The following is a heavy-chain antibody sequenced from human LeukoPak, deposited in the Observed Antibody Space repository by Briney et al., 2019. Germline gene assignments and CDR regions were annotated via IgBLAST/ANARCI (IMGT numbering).Heavy chain of an antibody. V-gene: IGHV1-69*04. CDR1: GGTFSSYA. CDR2: IIPILGIA. Sequence: GASVKVSCRASGGTFSSYAISWVRQAPGQGLEWMGRIIPILGIANYAQKFQGRVTITADKSTSTAYMELSSLRSEDTAVYYCARDILTGYLFYWGQGTLVTVSS. J-gene: IGHJ4*02. D-gene: IGHD3-9*01. CDR3: ARDILTGYLFY.